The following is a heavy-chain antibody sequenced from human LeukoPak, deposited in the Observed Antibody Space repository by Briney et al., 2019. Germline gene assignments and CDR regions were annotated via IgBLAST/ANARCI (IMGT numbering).Heavy chain of an antibody. Sequence: KPGGSLRLSCAASGFTFSDYYMSWIRQAPGKGLEWVSYISSSSSYTNYADSVKGRFTISRDNAKNSLYLQMNSLRAEDTAVYYCARGSLDNHVDIVATIEAGDWYFDLRGRGTLVTVSS. J-gene: IGHJ2*01. CDR3: ARGSLDNHVDIVATIEAGDWYFDL. V-gene: IGHV3-11*05. CDR2: ISSSSSYT. D-gene: IGHD5-12*01. CDR1: GFTFSDYY.